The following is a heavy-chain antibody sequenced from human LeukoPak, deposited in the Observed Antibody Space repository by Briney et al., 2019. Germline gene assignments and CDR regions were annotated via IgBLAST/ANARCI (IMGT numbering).Heavy chain of an antibody. CDR3: ARVREGDSVFFDY. J-gene: IGHJ4*02. CDR2: IGSGGLTI. D-gene: IGHD3-10*01. V-gene: IGHV3-11*01. Sequence: GGSLRLSCTASGFTFSDYFMSWIRQSPEKGLEWLSYIGSGGLTIFYAESLVGRLSISRDNAKNSLYLQINSLRTDDTATYYCARVREGDSVFFDYWGQGTLVTVST. CDR1: GFTFSDYF.